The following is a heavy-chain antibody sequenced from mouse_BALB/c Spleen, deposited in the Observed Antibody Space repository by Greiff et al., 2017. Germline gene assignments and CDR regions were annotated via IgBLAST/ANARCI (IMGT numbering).Heavy chain of an antibody. D-gene: IGHD2-14*01. V-gene: IGHV5-12-1*01. CDR2: ISSGGGST. J-gene: IGHJ3*01. CDR1: GFAFSSYD. CDR3: ARHGYDEFAY. Sequence: EVMLVESGGGLVKPGGSLKLSCAASGFAFSSYDMSWVRQTPEKRLEWVAYISSGGGSTYYPDTVKGRFTISRDNAKNTLYLQMSSLKSEDTAMYYCARHGYDEFAYWGQGTLVTVSA.